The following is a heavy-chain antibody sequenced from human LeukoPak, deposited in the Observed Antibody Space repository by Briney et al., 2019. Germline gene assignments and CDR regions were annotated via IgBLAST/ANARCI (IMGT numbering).Heavy chain of an antibody. V-gene: IGHV1-69*04. J-gene: IGHJ4*02. D-gene: IGHD6-13*01. CDR2: IIPILGIT. Sequence: SVKVSCKASEGTFNSYGISWVRQAPGQGLEWMGRIIPILGITNYAQKFQGRVTITADKSTNTAYMELSSLRSEDTAVFYCARDLRGSSSWYDYWGQGTLVTVSS. CDR3: ARDLRGSSSWYDY. CDR1: EGTFNSYG.